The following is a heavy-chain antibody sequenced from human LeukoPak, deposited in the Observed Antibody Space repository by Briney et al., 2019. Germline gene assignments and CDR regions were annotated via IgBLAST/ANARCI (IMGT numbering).Heavy chain of an antibody. CDR3: ARDQFRLDSSDYFDY. CDR2: INTNTGNP. D-gene: IGHD3-22*01. J-gene: IGHJ4*02. Sequence: ASVKVSCKASGYTFTSYAMNWVRQAPGQGLEWMGWINTNTGNPTYAQGFTGRFVFSLDTSVSTAYLQISSLKAEDTAVYYCARDQFRLDSSDYFDYWGQGTLVTVSS. V-gene: IGHV7-4-1*02. CDR1: GYTFTSYA.